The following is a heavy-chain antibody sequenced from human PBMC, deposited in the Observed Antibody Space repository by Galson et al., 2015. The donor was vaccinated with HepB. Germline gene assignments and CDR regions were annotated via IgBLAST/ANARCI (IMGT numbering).Heavy chain of an antibody. D-gene: IGHD2-21*02. Sequence: SLRLSCAASGFTVSSNYMSWVRQAPGKGLEWVGRIKSKTDGGTTDYAAPVKGRSTISRDDSKNTLYLQMNSLKTEDTAVYYCTTKEAYCGGDCYSGALDIWGQGTMVTVSS. J-gene: IGHJ3*02. CDR1: GFTVSSNY. V-gene: IGHV3-15*01. CDR3: TTKEAYCGGDCYSGALDI. CDR2: IKSKTDGGTT.